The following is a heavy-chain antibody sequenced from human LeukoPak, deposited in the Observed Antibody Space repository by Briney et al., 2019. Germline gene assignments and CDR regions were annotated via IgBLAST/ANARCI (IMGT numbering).Heavy chain of an antibody. V-gene: IGHV3-11*04. D-gene: IGHD3-22*01. CDR3: ARDAIHTAVLTSSFNWFDP. Sequence: GGSLRLSCAASGFIFSDYYMAWIRQAPGKGLEGFSYISSSGNTIYYEDSVMGRFTISRDNAKNSLYLQMHSLTVDDRAVYYCARDAIHTAVLTSSFNWFDPWGQGTLVTVSS. CDR1: GFIFSDYY. CDR2: ISSSGNTI. J-gene: IGHJ5*02.